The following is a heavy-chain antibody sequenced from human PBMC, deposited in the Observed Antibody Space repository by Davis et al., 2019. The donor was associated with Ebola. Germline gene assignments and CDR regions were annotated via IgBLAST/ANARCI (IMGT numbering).Heavy chain of an antibody. J-gene: IGHJ3*02. CDR2: LWYDGSNK. CDR1: GFTFSSYV. Sequence: PGGSLRLSCAASGFTFSSYVMHWVRKARGKGLEWVAVLWYDGSNKYYADSVKGRFTISRDNSKNTLYLQMNSLIAEDTAVYYCARDLGNWNYAQLAFDIWGQGTMVTVSS. V-gene: IGHV3-30*19. D-gene: IGHD1-7*01. CDR3: ARDLGNWNYAQLAFDI.